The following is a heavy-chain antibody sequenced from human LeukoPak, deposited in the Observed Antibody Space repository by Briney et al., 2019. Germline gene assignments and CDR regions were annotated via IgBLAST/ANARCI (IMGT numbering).Heavy chain of an antibody. Sequence: SETLSLTCTVSGGSISSYYWSWIRQPPGKGLEWIGYIYYSGSTNYNPSLKSRVTISVDTSKNQFSLRLSSVTAADTAVYYCARSGYSNFDYWGQGTLVTVSS. CDR2: IYYSGST. CDR3: ARSGYSNFDY. J-gene: IGHJ4*02. D-gene: IGHD3-3*01. CDR1: GGSISSYY. V-gene: IGHV4-59*08.